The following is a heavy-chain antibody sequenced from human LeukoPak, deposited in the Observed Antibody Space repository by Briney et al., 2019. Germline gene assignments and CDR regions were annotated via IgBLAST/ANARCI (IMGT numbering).Heavy chain of an antibody. V-gene: IGHV3-23*01. CDR1: GFTFSSYA. D-gene: IGHD6-13*01. CDR2: ISGSGGST. J-gene: IGHJ4*02. Sequence: GGSLRLSCAASGFTFSSYAMSRVRQAPGKGLEWVSAISGSGGSTYYADSVKGRFTISRDNSKNTLYLQMNSLRAEDTAVYYCAKDPEALIAAAGPFDYWGQGTLVTVSS. CDR3: AKDPEALIAAAGPFDY.